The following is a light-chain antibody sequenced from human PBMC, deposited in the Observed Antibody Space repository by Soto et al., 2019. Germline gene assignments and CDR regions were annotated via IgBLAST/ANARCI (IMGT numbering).Light chain of an antibody. J-gene: IGLJ2*01. CDR2: GNN. Sequence: QPVLTQPPSVSGAPGQRVTISCTGSSSNIGAGYDVHWYQQLPGTAPKLLIHGNNNRPSGVPDRFSGSKSGTSASLAITGLQSEDEADYYCQSYDSSLSGSGFGGGTKLTVL. CDR3: QSYDSSLSGSG. V-gene: IGLV1-40*01. CDR1: SSNIGAGYD.